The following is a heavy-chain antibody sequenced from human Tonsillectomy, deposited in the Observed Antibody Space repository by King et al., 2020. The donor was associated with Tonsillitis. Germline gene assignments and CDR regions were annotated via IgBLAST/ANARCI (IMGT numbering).Heavy chain of an antibody. CDR2: IYSGGSST. CDR1: GFTFSSYA. J-gene: IGHJ3*02. V-gene: IGHV3-23*03. D-gene: IGHD3-9*01. CDR3: AKDMYYDILTGYSAFDI. Sequence: VQLVESGGGLVQPGGSLRLSCAASGFTFSSYAMTWVRQAPGKGLEWVSVIYSGGSSTYYADSVKGRFTISRDNSKNTLYLQMNSLRAEDTAVYYCAKDMYYDILTGYSAFDIWGQGTMVTVSS.